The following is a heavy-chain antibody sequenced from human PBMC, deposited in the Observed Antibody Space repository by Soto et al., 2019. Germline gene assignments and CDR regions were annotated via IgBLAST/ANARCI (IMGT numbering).Heavy chain of an antibody. CDR3: ARDKGGLDWFDP. CDR2: IYYSGST. V-gene: IGHV4-61*01. J-gene: IGHJ5*02. Sequence: QVQLQESGPGLVKPSETLSLTCTVSGGSVSSGSYYWSWIRQPPGKGLEWIGYIYYSGSTNYNPSIKSRVTISVDTSKNQFSLKLSSVTAADTAVYYCARDKGGLDWFDPWGQGTLVTVSS. D-gene: IGHD3-16*01. CDR1: GGSVSSGSYY.